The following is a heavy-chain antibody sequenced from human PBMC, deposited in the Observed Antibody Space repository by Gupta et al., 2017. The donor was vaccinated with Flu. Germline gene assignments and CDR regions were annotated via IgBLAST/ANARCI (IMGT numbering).Heavy chain of an antibody. Sequence: QVQLVQSGAEVKKPGPSVNVSCKASGYTFTDYSIHWVRQAPGQGLEWVGRINPHSDSRNYEQKFQDRVTMTTDTSISTAYMELTGLRSDDTAVYYCAREKFCSTASCYRWFDPWGQGTLVTVFS. V-gene: IGHV1-2*06. CDR1: GYTFTDYS. D-gene: IGHD2-2*02. J-gene: IGHJ5*02. CDR3: AREKFCSTASCYRWFDP. CDR2: INPHSDSR.